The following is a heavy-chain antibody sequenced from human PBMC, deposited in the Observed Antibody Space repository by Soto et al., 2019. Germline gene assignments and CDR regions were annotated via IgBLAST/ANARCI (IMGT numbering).Heavy chain of an antibody. V-gene: IGHV4-4*02. J-gene: IGHJ5*02. CDR1: GGSISSSNW. D-gene: IGHD3-16*01. CDR2: IYHSGST. Sequence: TLSLTCAVSGGSISSSNWWTWVRQPPGKGLEWNGDIYHSGSTNYNPSLKSRVTISVDKSKNHFSLKLSSVTAADTAVYYYAFRQGGIPWGQGTLVTVSS. CDR3: AFRQGGIP.